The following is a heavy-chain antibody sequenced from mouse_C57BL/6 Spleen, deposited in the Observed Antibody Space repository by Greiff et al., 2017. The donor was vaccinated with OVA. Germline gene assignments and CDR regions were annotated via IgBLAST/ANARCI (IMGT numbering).Heavy chain of an antibody. CDR1: GYAFSSYW. CDR3: ARSGYYYGSSDY. CDR2: IYPGDGDT. D-gene: IGHD1-1*01. Sequence: VQLQQSGAELVKPGASVKISCKASGYAFSSYWMNWVKQRPGKGLEWIGQIYPGDGDTNYSGKFKGKATLTADKSSSTAYMQLSSLTSEDSAVYFCARSGYYYGSSDYWGQGTTLTVSS. J-gene: IGHJ2*01. V-gene: IGHV1-80*01.